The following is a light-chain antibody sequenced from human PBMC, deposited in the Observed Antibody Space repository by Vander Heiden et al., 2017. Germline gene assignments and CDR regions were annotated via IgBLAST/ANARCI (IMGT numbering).Light chain of an antibody. CDR1: QSISTW. J-gene: IGKJ1*01. CDR2: GAS. CDR3: QNYNSYPWT. Sequence: IQMTQSPSTLSASVGDRVTITCRASQSISTWLAWYQQKPGKAPKFLIYGASSLETGVPSRFSGSGSGTEFTLTISSLQPDDFATYYCQNYNSYPWTFGQGTKVEIK. V-gene: IGKV1-5*03.